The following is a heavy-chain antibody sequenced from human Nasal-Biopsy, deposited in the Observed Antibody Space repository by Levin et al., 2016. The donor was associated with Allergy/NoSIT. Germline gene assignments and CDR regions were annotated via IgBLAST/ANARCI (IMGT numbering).Heavy chain of an antibody. V-gene: IGHV1-69*13. CDR2: IIPMSGSA. J-gene: IGHJ6*03. Sequence: SVKVSCKASGGTFRMNAISWVRQAPGQGLEWMGGIIPMSGSANYAQRFQGRVTITADESTGTVYMELNSLTSEDTAIYYCARYFNDMGGNYYYYMEVWGKGTTVIVSS. CDR3: ARYFNDMGGNYYYYMEV. D-gene: IGHD1-1*01. CDR1: GGTFRMNA.